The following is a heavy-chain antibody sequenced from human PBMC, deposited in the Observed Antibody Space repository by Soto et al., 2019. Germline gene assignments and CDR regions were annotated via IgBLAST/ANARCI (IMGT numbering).Heavy chain of an antibody. CDR2: IYTGGST. J-gene: IGHJ5*02. CDR3: ARAYGGNPALFDP. CDR1: GFTVSRDY. D-gene: IGHD4-17*01. Sequence: EVLLVESGGGLIQPGGSLRLSCAASGFTVSRDYMSWVRQAPGKGLEWVSVIYTGGSTYYADSVKGRFTFSRDNSNNTLYLQMNSLRAEDTAVYYCARAYGGNPALFDPWGQGTLVTVSS. V-gene: IGHV3-53*01.